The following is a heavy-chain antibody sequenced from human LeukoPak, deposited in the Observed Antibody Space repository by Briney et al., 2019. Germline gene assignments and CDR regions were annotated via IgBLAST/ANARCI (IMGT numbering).Heavy chain of an antibody. CDR1: GYAFTGYY. Sequence: ASVKVSCKASGYAFTGYYMHWVRQAPGQGLEWMGWINPNSGGTNYAQRFQGRVTMTRDTSISTAYMELSRLRSDDTAVYYCAREFSDSSGWNNWFDPWGQGTLVTVSS. CDR3: AREFSDSSGWNNWFDP. V-gene: IGHV1-2*02. D-gene: IGHD6-19*01. J-gene: IGHJ5*02. CDR2: INPNSGGT.